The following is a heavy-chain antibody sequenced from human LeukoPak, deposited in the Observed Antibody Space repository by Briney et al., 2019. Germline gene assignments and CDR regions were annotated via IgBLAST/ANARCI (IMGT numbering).Heavy chain of an antibody. D-gene: IGHD4-17*01. Sequence: SVKVSCKASGGTFSSYAISWVRQAPGQGLEWMGGIIPIFGTANYAQKFQGRVTINADESKSTAYMELSSLRSEDTAVYYCARVLGGAVTTWGPFDYWGQGTLVTVSS. J-gene: IGHJ4*02. CDR2: IIPIFGTA. V-gene: IGHV1-69*13. CDR1: GGTFSSYA. CDR3: ARVLGGAVTTWGPFDY.